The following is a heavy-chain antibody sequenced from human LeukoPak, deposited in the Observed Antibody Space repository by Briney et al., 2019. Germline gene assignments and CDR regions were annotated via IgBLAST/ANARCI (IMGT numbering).Heavy chain of an antibody. V-gene: IGHV3-15*01. J-gene: IGHJ4*02. CDR1: GFTFSNAW. D-gene: IGHD3-10*01. CDR3: TSYSHYYFDY. Sequence: KPGGSLRLTCAASGFTFSNAWMSWVRQAPGKGLEWVGRIKSKTDGGTTDYATPVKGRFTISRDDSKNTLYLQMNSLKTEDTAAYYCTSYSHYYFDYWGQGTLVTVSS. CDR2: IKSKTDGGTT.